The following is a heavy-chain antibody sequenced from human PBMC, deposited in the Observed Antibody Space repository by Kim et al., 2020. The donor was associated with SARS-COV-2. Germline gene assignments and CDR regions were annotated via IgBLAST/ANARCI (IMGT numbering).Heavy chain of an antibody. V-gene: IGHV3-23*01. CDR2: ISDSGGAT. CDR1: GFTFSSFA. J-gene: IGHJ6*02. CDR3: AKDLGYCSSAICYPPYGMDV. D-gene: IGHD2-2*03. Sequence: GGSLRLSCAGSGFTFSSFAMSWVRQAPGKGLEWVSAISDSGGATHYADSVKGRFTISRDNSKNTLYLQMNSLRAEDTAVYYCAKDLGYCSSAICYPPYGMDVCGRGTTVTVSS.